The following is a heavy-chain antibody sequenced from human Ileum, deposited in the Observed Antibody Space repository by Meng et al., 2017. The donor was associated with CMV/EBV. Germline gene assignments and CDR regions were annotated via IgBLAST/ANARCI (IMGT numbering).Heavy chain of an antibody. J-gene: IGHJ4*02. V-gene: IGHV3-7*01. Sequence: GESLKISCAASGFTFSTSWMTWVRQAPGKGLEWVANIKQDGSEKYYVDSVKVRFTISRDNAKNSLFLQMNSLRAEDTAMYYCARNARGSGYWGQGTLVTVSS. CDR2: IKQDGSEK. CDR3: ARNARGSGY. CDR1: GFTFSTSW. D-gene: IGHD3-10*01.